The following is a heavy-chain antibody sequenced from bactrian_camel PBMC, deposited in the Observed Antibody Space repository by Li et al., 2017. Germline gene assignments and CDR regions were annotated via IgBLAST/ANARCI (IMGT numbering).Heavy chain of an antibody. D-gene: IGHD6*01. CDR3: AEGRGSRGEHCYSLND. Sequence: QVQLVESGGGSVQAGGSLGLSCVASAGAYSRDFMAWFRQTPGKAREAVATIGTAQGITRYSDPVKGRFTISRDSAKNTVYLQMNNLQPEDTATYYCAEGRGSRGEHCYSLNDWGQGTQVT. CDR1: AGAYSRDF. CDR2: IGTAQGIT. V-gene: IGHV3-3*01. J-gene: IGHJ4*01.